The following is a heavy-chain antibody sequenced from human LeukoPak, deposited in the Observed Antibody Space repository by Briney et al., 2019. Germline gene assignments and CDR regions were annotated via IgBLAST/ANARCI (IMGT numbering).Heavy chain of an antibody. CDR3: ARGLRRWLHPDFHVLDY. CDR1: GYSITTNYY. J-gene: IGHJ4*02. CDR2: VYHNGET. V-gene: IGHV4-38-2*02. Sequence: SETLSLTCTVSGYSITTNYYWAWIRQSPGTGLEWIGSVYHNGETYYNPSLKSRVIISVDASKNEFSLRLTSVTAADTAVYYCARGLRRWLHPDFHVLDYWGQGTLVTVSS. D-gene: IGHD5-24*01.